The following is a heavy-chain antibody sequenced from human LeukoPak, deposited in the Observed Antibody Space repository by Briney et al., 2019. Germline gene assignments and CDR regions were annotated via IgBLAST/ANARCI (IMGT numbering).Heavy chain of an antibody. Sequence: PSETLSLTCTVSGGSISTHYWSWLRQPPGKGLEWIGYMYYTGSTTYNPSLKSRVTISVDTSKNQFSLKLSSVTAADTAVYYCASIPGDYYYYYMDVWGKGTTVTVSS. CDR2: MYYTGST. CDR1: GGSISTHY. J-gene: IGHJ6*03. V-gene: IGHV4-59*11. D-gene: IGHD2-21*01. CDR3: ASIPGDYYYYYMDV.